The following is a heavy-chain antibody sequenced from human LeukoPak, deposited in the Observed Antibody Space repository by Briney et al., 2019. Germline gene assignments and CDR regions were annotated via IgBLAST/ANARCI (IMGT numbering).Heavy chain of an antibody. J-gene: IGHJ6*03. CDR2: ITFSSSII. V-gene: IGHV3-48*01. CDR1: GFTFSSYS. D-gene: IGHD3-10*01. Sequence: QSGGSLRLSCAASGFTFSSYSMNWVRQAPGKGLEWVSYITFSSSIIYYADSVKGRFTISRDNAKNSLYLQMNSLRAEDTALYYCARVYYGSGSLHYYYYYMDVWGTGTTVTISS. CDR3: ARVYYGSGSLHYYYYYMDV.